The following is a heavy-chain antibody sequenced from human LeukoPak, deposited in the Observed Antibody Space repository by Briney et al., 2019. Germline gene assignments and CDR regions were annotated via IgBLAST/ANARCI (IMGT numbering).Heavy chain of an antibody. J-gene: IGHJ6*04. V-gene: IGHV3-23*01. CDR1: GFTFSSYG. CDR2: ISGRGGST. CDR3: AKALYSGYDTSYYGMDV. D-gene: IGHD5-12*01. Sequence: PGGSLGLSCAASGFTFSSYGMSWVRQAPGKGLEWVSAISGRGGSTYYADSVKGRFTISRDNSKNTLYLQMNSLRAEDTAVYYCAKALYSGYDTSYYGMDVWGKGTTVTVSS.